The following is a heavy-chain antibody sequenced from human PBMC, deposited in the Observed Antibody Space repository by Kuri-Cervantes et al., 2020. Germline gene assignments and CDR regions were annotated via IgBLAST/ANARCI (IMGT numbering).Heavy chain of an antibody. CDR1: GGSFSGYY. Sequence: SETLSLTCAVYGGSFSGYYWSWIRQPPGKGLEWIGEINHSGSTNYNPSLKSRVTISVDTSKNQFSLKLSSVTAADMAVYYCARGPSYPWFDPWGQGTLVTVSS. J-gene: IGHJ5*02. CDR2: INHSGST. CDR3: ARGPSYPWFDP. V-gene: IGHV4-34*01.